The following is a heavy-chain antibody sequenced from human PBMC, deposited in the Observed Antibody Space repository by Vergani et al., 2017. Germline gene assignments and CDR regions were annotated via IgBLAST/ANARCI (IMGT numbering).Heavy chain of an antibody. CDR3: ASAVYGSGWRIDP. V-gene: IGHV4-61*02. J-gene: IGHJ5*02. CDR2: IYTSGST. D-gene: IGHD6-19*01. Sequence: QVQLQESGPGLVKPSQTLSLTCTVSGGSISSGSYYWSWIRQPAGKGLEWIGRIYTSGSTNYNPSLKSRVTISVDTSKTQFSLKLSSVTAADTAVYYCASAVYGSGWRIDPWGQGTLVTVSS. CDR1: GGSISSGSYY.